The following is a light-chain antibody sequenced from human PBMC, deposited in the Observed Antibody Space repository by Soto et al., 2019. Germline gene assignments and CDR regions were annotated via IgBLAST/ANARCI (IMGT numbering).Light chain of an antibody. Sequence: DIPLTQSPSFLSTSVGDRVTITCRASQGISSYLAWYQKKPGKAPNLLIYGASTLQSGVPSRFSGSGSGTEFTLTISSLQPEDFATYYCQQIKSYPITFGQGTRLEIK. CDR2: GAS. CDR3: QQIKSYPIT. J-gene: IGKJ5*01. CDR1: QGISSY. V-gene: IGKV1-9*01.